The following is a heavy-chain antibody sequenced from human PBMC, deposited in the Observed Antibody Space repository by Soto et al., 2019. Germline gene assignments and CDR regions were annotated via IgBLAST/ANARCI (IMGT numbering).Heavy chain of an antibody. Sequence: SVKVSCKASGGTFSSYTLCWVRQAPGQGLEWMGRIIPILGIANYAQKFQGRVTITADKSTSTAYMELSSLRSEDTAVYYCVVTTGSYYYYYYMDVSGKGTTVTVSS. CDR3: VVTTGSYYYYYYMDV. CDR1: GGTFSSYT. J-gene: IGHJ6*03. V-gene: IGHV1-69*02. D-gene: IGHD4-17*01. CDR2: IIPILGIA.